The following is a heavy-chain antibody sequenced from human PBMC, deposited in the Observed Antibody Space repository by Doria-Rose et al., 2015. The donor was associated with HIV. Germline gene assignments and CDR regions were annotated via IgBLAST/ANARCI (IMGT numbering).Heavy chain of an antibody. Sequence: QESGPVLVKPTETLTLTCTVSGVSLSSPGMGVSWIRQPPGRALEWLANIFSDDERSYTTALKSRRTISRGTSKSKVVLSMTDMDPVDTATYYCARIKSSRWYHKYYFDFWGQGTLVIVSA. CDR2: IFSDDER. CDR3: ARIKSSRWYHKYYFDF. J-gene: IGHJ4*02. D-gene: IGHD6-13*01. V-gene: IGHV2-26*01. CDR1: GVSLSSPGMG.